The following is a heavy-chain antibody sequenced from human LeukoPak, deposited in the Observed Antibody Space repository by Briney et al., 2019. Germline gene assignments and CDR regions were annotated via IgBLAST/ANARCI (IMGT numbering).Heavy chain of an antibody. CDR1: GYSFSSYW. Sequence: GESLKISCKGSGYSFSSYWISWVRLMPGKGLEWMGRIDPSDSNTKYSPSFQGHVTISADKSISTAYLQWSSLKASDTAMYYCARLTYCGGDCPVYWGQGTLVTVSS. D-gene: IGHD2-21*02. V-gene: IGHV5-10-1*01. CDR3: ARLTYCGGDCPVY. J-gene: IGHJ4*02. CDR2: IDPSDSNT.